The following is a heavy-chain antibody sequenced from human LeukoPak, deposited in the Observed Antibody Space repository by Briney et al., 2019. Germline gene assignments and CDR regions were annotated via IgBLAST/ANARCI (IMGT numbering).Heavy chain of an antibody. J-gene: IGHJ4*01. V-gene: IGHV4-59*08. Sequence: PSETLSLTCTVSGDSIRSYYWNWIRRPPGKGLEWIGYIYYTGSTSYNPSLKSRVTISLDTSKSQFSLRLTFVTAADTAVYYCTSHGSSGHDPLTWGQGTLVTVSS. CDR1: GDSIRSYY. CDR3: TSHGSSGHDPLT. CDR2: IYYTGST. D-gene: IGHD5-12*01.